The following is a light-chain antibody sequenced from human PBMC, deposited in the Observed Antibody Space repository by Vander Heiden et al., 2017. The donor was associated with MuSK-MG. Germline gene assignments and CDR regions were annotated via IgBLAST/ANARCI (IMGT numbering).Light chain of an antibody. Sequence: SSELTQDPAVSVALGQTVRITCQGDSLRSYYASWYQQKPGQAPVLVIYGKNNRPSGIPDRFSGSSSGNIASLTITGAQAEDEADYYCNSRDSSGNHNVVFGGGTKLTVL. J-gene: IGLJ2*01. CDR1: SLRSYY. CDR3: NSRDSSGNHNVV. CDR2: GKN. V-gene: IGLV3-19*01.